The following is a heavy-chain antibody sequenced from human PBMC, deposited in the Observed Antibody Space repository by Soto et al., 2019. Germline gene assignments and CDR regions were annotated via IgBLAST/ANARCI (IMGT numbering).Heavy chain of an antibody. CDR3: AFEVVRGAPINWGYYYYGMDV. Sequence: SETLSLTCAVSGGSISSGGYSWSWIRQPPGKGLEWIGYMYHSGSTYYNPSLKSRVTISVDTSKNQFSLKLSSVTAADTAVYYCAFEVVRGAPINWGYYYYGMDVWGQGTTVTVSS. D-gene: IGHD3-10*01. CDR2: MYHSGST. V-gene: IGHV4-30-2*05. J-gene: IGHJ6*02. CDR1: GGSISSGGYS.